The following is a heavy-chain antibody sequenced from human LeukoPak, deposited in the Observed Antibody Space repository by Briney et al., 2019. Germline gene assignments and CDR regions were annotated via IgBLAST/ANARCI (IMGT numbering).Heavy chain of an antibody. CDR3: ARGRIVVVPAATVYYGMDV. J-gene: IGHJ6*04. CDR2: INHSGST. CDR1: GGSFSGYY. D-gene: IGHD2-2*01. V-gene: IGHV4-34*01. Sequence: SETLSLTCAVYGGSFSGYYWSWIRQPPGKGLEWIGEINHSGSTNYNPSLKSRVTISVDTSKNQFSLKLSSVTAADTAAYYCARGRIVVVPAATVYYGMDVWGKGTTVTVSS.